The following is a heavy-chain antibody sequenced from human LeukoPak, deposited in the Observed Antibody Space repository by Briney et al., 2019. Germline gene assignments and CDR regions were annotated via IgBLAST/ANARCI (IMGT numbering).Heavy chain of an antibody. J-gene: IGHJ6*02. CDR1: GYTFTGYY. D-gene: IGHD2-2*01. CDR3: ASRLSASGYYYGMDV. V-gene: IGHV1-2*02. CDR2: INPNSGGT. Sequence: ASVKVSCKASGYTFTGYYMHWVRQAPGQGLEWMGWINPNSGGTNYAQKFQGRVTMTRDTSISTAYMELNRLTSDDTAVYYCASRLSASGYYYGMDVWGQGTTVTVSS.